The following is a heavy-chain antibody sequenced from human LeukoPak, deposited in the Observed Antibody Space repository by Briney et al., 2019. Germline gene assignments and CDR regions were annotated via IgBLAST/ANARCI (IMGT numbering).Heavy chain of an antibody. CDR3: ARSGYSSGWLPDY. D-gene: IGHD6-19*01. CDR2: SNTDGSTT. J-gene: IGHJ4*02. V-gene: IGHV3-74*01. Sequence: GGSLRLSCAASGFTFSNYWMHWVRQAPGKGLVWVSRSNTDGSTTAYADSVKGRFTISRDNANNTLSLQMNSLRVEDTAVYYCARSGYSSGWLPDYWGQGTLVTVSS. CDR1: GFTFSNYW.